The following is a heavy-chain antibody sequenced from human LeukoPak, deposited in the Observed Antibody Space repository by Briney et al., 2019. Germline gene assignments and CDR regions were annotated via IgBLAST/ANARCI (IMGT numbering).Heavy chain of an antibody. V-gene: IGHV1-8*01. CDR3: ARNWSRYYDSSGPFDP. CDR2: MNPNSGNT. CDR1: GYTFTSYD. J-gene: IGHJ5*02. D-gene: IGHD3-22*01. Sequence: ASVKVSCKASGYTFTSYDINWVRQATGQGLEWMGWMNPNSGNTGYAQKFQGRVTMTRNTSISTAYMELSSLRSDDTALYYRARNWSRYYDSSGPFDPWGQGTLVTVSS.